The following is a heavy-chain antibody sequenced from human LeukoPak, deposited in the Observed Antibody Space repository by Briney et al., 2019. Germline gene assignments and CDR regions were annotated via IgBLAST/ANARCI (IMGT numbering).Heavy chain of an antibody. CDR2: ISAYNGNT. CDR1: GYTFDSYG. J-gene: IGHJ4*02. CDR3: ARVLPRLAWGEFDY. V-gene: IGHV1-18*01. Sequence: ASVKVSCKASGYTFDSYGIAWVRQAPGQGLEWMGWISAYNGNTSYAQKVQGRVTMTKDTSTSTAYMDLRSLRSDDTAVYYCARVLPRLAWGEFDYWGQGTLVAVSS. D-gene: IGHD3-16*01.